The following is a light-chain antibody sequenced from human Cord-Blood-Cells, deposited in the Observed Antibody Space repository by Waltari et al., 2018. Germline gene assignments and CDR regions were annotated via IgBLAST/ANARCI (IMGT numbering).Light chain of an antibody. CDR3: QQYNNWWT. J-gene: IGKJ1*01. CDR1: QRVSRN. V-gene: IGKV3-15*01. Sequence: EIVLTHSPATLSVSPGERATLSCRASQRVSRNLAWYQQKPGQAPRLRIYGASTRATGIPARFSGSGSGTEFTLTISSLQSEDFAVYYCQQYNNWWTFGQGTKVEIK. CDR2: GAS.